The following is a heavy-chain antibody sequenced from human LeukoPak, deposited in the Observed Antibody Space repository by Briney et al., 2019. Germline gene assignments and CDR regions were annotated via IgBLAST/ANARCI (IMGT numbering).Heavy chain of an antibody. Sequence: SGTLSLTCGVSGGSISSTNWWTWVRQPPGEGLEWIGEVELSGRTNYNPSLESRVTISVDMSANHISLKLTSVTAADTAAYYCSRESGAFCPFGYWGQGTLVIVSS. J-gene: IGHJ4*02. V-gene: IGHV4-4*02. CDR1: GGSISSTNW. CDR2: VELSGRT. D-gene: IGHD1-26*01. CDR3: SRESGAFCPFGY.